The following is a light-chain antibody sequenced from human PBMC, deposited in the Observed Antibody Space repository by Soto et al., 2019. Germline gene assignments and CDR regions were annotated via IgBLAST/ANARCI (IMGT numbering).Light chain of an antibody. V-gene: IGKV3-20*01. CDR3: QQYDGSPWT. J-gene: IGKJ1*01. CDR2: GAS. CDR1: QSVRSTY. Sequence: EIVLTQSPGTLSLSPGKRATLSCRASQSVRSTYLAWYQQKPGQAPRLLIYGASRRATGVPDRFSGSGSGTDFTLTISRLEPEDFAVYHCQQYDGSPWTFGQGTRVQIK.